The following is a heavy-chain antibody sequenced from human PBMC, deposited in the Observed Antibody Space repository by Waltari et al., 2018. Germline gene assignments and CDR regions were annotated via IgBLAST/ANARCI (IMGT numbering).Heavy chain of an antibody. CDR2: IKPVLGTT. CDR3: ARDRHFSDGGAYYESGL. J-gene: IGHJ2*01. V-gene: IGHV1-69*13. Sequence: QVQLVQSGSEVKKPGSSVKVSCKASGGTFGSYPVSGGRQAPGQGLEWVGGIKPVLGTTSYAQKFQDRVTLIADDSSSTVYMELSSLKSDDTAVYYCARDRHFSDGGAYYESGLWGRGTLVTVSS. CDR1: GGTFGSYP. D-gene: IGHD2-21*01.